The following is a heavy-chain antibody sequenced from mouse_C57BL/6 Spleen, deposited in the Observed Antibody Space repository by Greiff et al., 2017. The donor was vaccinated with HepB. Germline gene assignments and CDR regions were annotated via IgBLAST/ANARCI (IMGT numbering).Heavy chain of an antibody. D-gene: IGHD1-1*02. V-gene: IGHV14-2*01. CDR2: IDPEDGET. CDR3: SRADEYYPLDY. Sequence: EVQLQQSGAELVKPGASVKLSCTASGFNFTDYYMHWVKQRPEQGLEWIGKIDPEDGETKYTPKFKGKATITADTSSNTAYLQLSSLTSEATAVYYCSRADEYYPLDYWGQGTTLTVSS. J-gene: IGHJ2*01. CDR1: GFNFTDYY.